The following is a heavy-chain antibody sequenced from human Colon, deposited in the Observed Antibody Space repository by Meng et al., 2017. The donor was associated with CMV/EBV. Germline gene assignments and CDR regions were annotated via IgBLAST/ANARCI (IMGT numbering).Heavy chain of an antibody. D-gene: IGHD2/OR15-2a*01. V-gene: IGHV4-59*01. CDR1: GDSSGSYY. J-gene: IGHJ4*02. CDR2: VSYTGSA. Sequence: SETLSLTCSVSGDSSGSYYWSWLRQPPGKGLEWIGYVSYTGSATYNPALESRVTISVTTPESQFFLKLSSVTAADSAVYYCARAQNVIPELFDSWGQGTLVTVSS. CDR3: ARAQNVIPELFDS.